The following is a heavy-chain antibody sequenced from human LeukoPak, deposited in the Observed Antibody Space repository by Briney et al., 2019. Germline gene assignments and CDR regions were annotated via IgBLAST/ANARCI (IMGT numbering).Heavy chain of an antibody. CDR1: GFTFSSYA. J-gene: IGHJ5*02. D-gene: IGHD2-2*01. CDR2: ISYDGSNK. Sequence: GRSLRLSCAASGFTFSSYAMHWVRQAPGKWLEWVAVISYDGSNKYYADSVKGRFTISRDNSKNTLYLQMNSLRAEDTAVYYCARDTESFVVVPAAGIDPWGQGTLVTVSS. CDR3: ARDTESFVVVPAAGIDP. V-gene: IGHV3-30-3*01.